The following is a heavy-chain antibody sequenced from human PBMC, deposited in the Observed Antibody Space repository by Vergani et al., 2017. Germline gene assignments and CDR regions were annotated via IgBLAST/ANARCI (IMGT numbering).Heavy chain of an antibody. Sequence: QVQLVQSGAEVKKPGSSVKVSCKASGGTFSSYAISWVRQAPGQGLEWMGGIIPIFGTANYAQKFQGRVTITADESTSTAYMERSSLRSEDTAVYYCVVDSSGYSPRGHFDYWGQGTLVVVSS. V-gene: IGHV1-69*01. CDR2: IIPIFGTA. J-gene: IGHJ4*02. D-gene: IGHD3-22*01. CDR3: VVDSSGYSPRGHFDY. CDR1: GGTFSSYA.